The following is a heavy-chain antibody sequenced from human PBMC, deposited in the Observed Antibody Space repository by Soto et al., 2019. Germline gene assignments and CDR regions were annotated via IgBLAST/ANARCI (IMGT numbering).Heavy chain of an antibody. J-gene: IGHJ4*02. CDR2: FDPGDGET. V-gene: IGHV1-24*01. D-gene: IGHD3-22*01. CDR3: ATDKKYYYDSSGYQGDY. CDR1: GYTLTELS. Sequence: ASVKVSCKVSGYTLTELSMHWVRQAPGKGLEWMGGFDPGDGETIYAQKFQGRVTMTEDTSTDTAYMELSSLRSEDTAVYYCATDKKYYYDSSGYQGDYWGQGTLVTVSS.